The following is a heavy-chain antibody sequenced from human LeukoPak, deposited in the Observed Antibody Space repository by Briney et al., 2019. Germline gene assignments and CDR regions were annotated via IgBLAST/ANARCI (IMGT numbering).Heavy chain of an antibody. CDR3: ARIMSGRYYGGGLSY. CDR1: GGSISSSNW. J-gene: IGHJ4*02. CDR2: IYHSGST. D-gene: IGHD1-26*01. V-gene: IGHV4-4*02. Sequence: SETLSLTCAVSGGSISSSNWWSWVRQPPGKGLEWIGEIYHSGSTNYNPSLKSRVTISVDKSKNQFSLKLSSVTAADTAVYYCARIMSGRYYGGGLSYWGQGTLVTVSS.